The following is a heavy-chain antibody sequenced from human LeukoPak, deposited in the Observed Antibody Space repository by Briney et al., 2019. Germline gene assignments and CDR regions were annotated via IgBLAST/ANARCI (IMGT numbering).Heavy chain of an antibody. CDR1: GGSISSNNYY. CDR2: IYYGGYT. J-gene: IGHJ4*02. Sequence: SETLSLTCTVSGGSISSNNYYWGWIRQPPGKGLEWIGSIYYGGYTYYNPSLKSRVTISVDTSKNQFSLKLSSVTATDTAIYYCQSRFLEWLLDYWGQGTLVTASS. D-gene: IGHD3-3*01. V-gene: IGHV4-39*01. CDR3: QSRFLEWLLDY.